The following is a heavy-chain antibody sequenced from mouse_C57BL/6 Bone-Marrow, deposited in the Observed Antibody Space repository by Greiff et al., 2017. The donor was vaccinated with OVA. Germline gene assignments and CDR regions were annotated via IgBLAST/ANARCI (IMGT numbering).Heavy chain of an antibody. CDR1: GYTFTSYW. V-gene: IGHV1-69*01. J-gene: IGHJ2*01. CDR2: IDPSDSYT. Sequence: VQLQQPGAELVMPGASVKLSCKASGYTFTSYWMHWVKQRPGQGLEWIGEIDPSDSYTNYNQKFKGKSTLTVDKSSSTAYMQLSSLTSEDSAVYYCARSSYYGNYRDYGGQGTTLTVSS. CDR3: ARSSYYGNYRDY. D-gene: IGHD2-1*01.